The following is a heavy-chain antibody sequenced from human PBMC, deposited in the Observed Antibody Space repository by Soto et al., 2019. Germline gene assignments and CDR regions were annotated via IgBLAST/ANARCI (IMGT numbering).Heavy chain of an antibody. J-gene: IGHJ6*02. CDR2: IYNSGST. CDR1: GGSVNSGSYY. V-gene: IGHV4-61*01. Sequence: SETLSLTCTVSGGSVNSGSYYWSWIRQPPGKGLEWIGYIYNSGSTNYNPSLKSRITISVDTSKNQFSLKLSSVTAADTAVYYCARGGNGRYSYYGMDVWGQGTTVTVSS. D-gene: IGHD4-4*01. CDR3: ARGGNGRYSYYGMDV.